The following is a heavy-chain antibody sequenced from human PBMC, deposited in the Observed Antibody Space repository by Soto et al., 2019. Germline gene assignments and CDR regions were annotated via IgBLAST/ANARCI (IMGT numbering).Heavy chain of an antibody. CDR3: ARESYYGSGATVVGY. CDR1: GGSISNFY. Sequence: QVQLQESGPGLVKPSETLSLTCTVSGGSISNFYWSWIRQPPGKGLEWIGYIYYSGTTSYNPSLNSRVTISVDTSKYQFSLKLNSVTAADTAVYYCARESYYGSGATVVGYWGLGTLVTVSS. J-gene: IGHJ4*02. V-gene: IGHV4-59*01. CDR2: IYYSGTT. D-gene: IGHD3-10*01.